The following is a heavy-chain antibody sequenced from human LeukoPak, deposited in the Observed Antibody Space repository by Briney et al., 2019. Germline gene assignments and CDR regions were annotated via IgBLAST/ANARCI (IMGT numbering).Heavy chain of an antibody. CDR2: FDPEHGET. CDR1: GYNLRELS. J-gene: IGHJ6*03. Sequence: GASVKVSCKVSGYNLRELSMHWVRQAPGKGLEWMGGFDPEHGETIYAQEFQGRVTMTEDTSTDTAYMELSSLRSEDTAVYYCASGRPYYYYYYMDVWGKGTTVTISS. V-gene: IGHV1-24*01. CDR3: ASGRPYYYYYYMDV. D-gene: IGHD6-25*01.